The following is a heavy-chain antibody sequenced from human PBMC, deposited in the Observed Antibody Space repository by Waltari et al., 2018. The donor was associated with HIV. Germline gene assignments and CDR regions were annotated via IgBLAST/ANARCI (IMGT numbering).Heavy chain of an antibody. Sequence: RYYMHWVRQAPGQGLEWMGIINPSGGSTSYAQKFQGRVTLTRDTSTSTVYMELSSLRSEDTAVYYCARDGGVVVPSDYWGQGTLVTVSS. J-gene: IGHJ4*02. CDR3: ARDGGVVVPSDY. V-gene: IGHV1-46*01. CDR2: INPSGGST. D-gene: IGHD2-2*01. CDR1: RYY.